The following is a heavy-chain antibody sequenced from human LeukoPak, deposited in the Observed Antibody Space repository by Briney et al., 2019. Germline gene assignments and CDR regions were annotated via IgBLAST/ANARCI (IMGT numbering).Heavy chain of an antibody. V-gene: IGHV1-18*01. CDR2: ISVYNGNT. CDR3: ARVEEVRGGITSFDY. Sequence: ASVKVSCKASGYTFTSYAISWVRQAPGQGLEWMGWISVYNGNTNYAQKLQGRVTVTTDTSTSTAYMELRSLTSDDTAVYYCARVEEVRGGITSFDYWGQGTLVTVS. J-gene: IGHJ4*02. D-gene: IGHD3-10*01. CDR1: GYTFTSYA.